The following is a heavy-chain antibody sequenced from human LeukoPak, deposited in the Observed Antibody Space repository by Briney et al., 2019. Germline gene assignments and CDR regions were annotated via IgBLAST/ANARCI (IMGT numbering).Heavy chain of an antibody. CDR3: ARTVDTAMGY. CDR2: INPSGGST. Sequence: ASVKVSCKASGYTFTSYYMHWVRQAPGQGLEWMGIINPSGGSTSYAQKFQGRVTMTRDTSISTAYMELSRLRSDDTAVYYCARTVDTAMGYWGQGTLVTVSS. CDR1: GYTFTSYY. V-gene: IGHV1-46*01. D-gene: IGHD5-18*01. J-gene: IGHJ4*02.